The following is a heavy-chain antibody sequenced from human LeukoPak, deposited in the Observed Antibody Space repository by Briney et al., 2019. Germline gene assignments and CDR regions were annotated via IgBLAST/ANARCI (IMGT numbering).Heavy chain of an antibody. CDR3: ARVRGDSSGYYYYGPRYYYYGMDV. Sequence: PSQTLSLTCTVSGGSISSGDYYWSWIRQPPGKGLEWIGYIYYSGSTYYNPSLKSRVTISVDTSKNQFSLKLSSVTAADTAVYYCARVRGDSSGYYYYGPRYYYYGMDVWGQGTSVTVSS. D-gene: IGHD3-22*01. CDR1: GGSISSGDYY. V-gene: IGHV4-30-4*01. CDR2: IYYSGST. J-gene: IGHJ6*02.